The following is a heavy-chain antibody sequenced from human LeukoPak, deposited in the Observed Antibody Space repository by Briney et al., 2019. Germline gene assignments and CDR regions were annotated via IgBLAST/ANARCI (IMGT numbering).Heavy chain of an antibody. CDR3: ARDLREYGQIWFDT. J-gene: IGHJ5*02. CDR1: GGSISSYY. V-gene: IGHV4-59*01. D-gene: IGHD3-10*01. Sequence: KSSETLSLTCTVSGGSISSYYWSWIRQPPGKGLEWIGYIYYSGSTNYNPSLKSRVTISVDTSKNQFSLKLSSVTAADTAVYYCARDLREYGQIWFDTTGQGNLVTVSS. CDR2: IYYSGST.